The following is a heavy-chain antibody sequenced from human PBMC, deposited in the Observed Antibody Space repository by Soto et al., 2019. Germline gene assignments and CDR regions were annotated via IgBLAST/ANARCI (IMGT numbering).Heavy chain of an antibody. Sequence: QVQLVESGGGLVKPGGSLRLSCAASGFTFSDYYMSWIRQAPGKGLEWVSYISSSSSYTNYADSVKGRFTISRDNAKNSLYLQMNSLRAEDTAVYYCAREGCSSTSCYPYWGQGTLVTVSS. CDR1: GFTFSDYY. D-gene: IGHD2-2*01. J-gene: IGHJ4*02. CDR3: AREGCSSTSCYPY. CDR2: ISSSSSYT. V-gene: IGHV3-11*05.